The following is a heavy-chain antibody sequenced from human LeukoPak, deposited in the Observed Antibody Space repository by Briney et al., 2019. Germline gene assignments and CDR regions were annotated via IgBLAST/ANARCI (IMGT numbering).Heavy chain of an antibody. CDR2: IYPGGSDT. CDR1: GYNFTIYW. D-gene: IGHD3-16*01. CDR3: AIFDFLFGEIDNWFDP. J-gene: IGHJ5*02. Sequence: GESLKISRKGSGYNFTIYWIGWVRQMPGKGLEWMGIIYPGGSDTRYSPSFQGQVTISADKSISTAYLQWSSLKASDTAMYYCAIFDFLFGEIDNWFDPWGQGTQVTVSS. V-gene: IGHV5-51*01.